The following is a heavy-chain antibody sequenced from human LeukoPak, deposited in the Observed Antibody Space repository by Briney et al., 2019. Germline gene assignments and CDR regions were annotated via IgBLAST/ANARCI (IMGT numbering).Heavy chain of an antibody. J-gene: IGHJ2*01. CDR2: IYYSGST. CDR3: ARVPVAGYWYFDL. CDR1: GGSISSCY. D-gene: IGHD6-19*01. V-gene: IGHV4-59*01. Sequence: SETLSLTCTVSGGSISSCYWSWIRQSPGKGLEWIGYIYYSGSTNYNPSLKSRVTISVDTSKNQFSLKLSSVTAADTAVYYCARVPVAGYWYFDLWGRGTLVTVSS.